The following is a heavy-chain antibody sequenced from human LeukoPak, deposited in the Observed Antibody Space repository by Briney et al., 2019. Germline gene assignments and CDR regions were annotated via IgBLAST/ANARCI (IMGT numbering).Heavy chain of an antibody. CDR1: GGSISSYY. CDR3: ARYCSSTSCYRNDAFDI. D-gene: IGHD2-2*02. J-gene: IGHJ3*02. CDR2: IYTSGST. V-gene: IGHV4-4*07. Sequence: SETLSLTCTVSGGSISSYYWSWIRQPPGKGLEWIGRIYTSGSTNYKPSLKSRVTMSVDTSKNQFSLKLSSVTAADTAVYYCARYCSSTSCYRNDAFDIWGQGTMVTVSS.